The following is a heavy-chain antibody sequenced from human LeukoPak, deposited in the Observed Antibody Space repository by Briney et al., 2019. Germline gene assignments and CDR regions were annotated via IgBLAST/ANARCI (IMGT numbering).Heavy chain of an antibody. CDR3: AKEVGVSWELLRVHY. D-gene: IGHD1-26*01. CDR2: ISGSGGST. V-gene: IGHV3-23*01. Sequence: GGSLRLSCAASGLTFSSYAMSWVRQAPGKGLEWVSAISGSGGSTYYADSVKGRFTISRDNSKNTLYLQMNSLRAEDTAVYYCAKEVGVSWELLRVHYWGQGTLVTVSS. J-gene: IGHJ4*02. CDR1: GLTFSSYA.